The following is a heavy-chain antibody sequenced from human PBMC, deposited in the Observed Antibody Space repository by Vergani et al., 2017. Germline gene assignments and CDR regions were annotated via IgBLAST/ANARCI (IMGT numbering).Heavy chain of an antibody. CDR1: GGSISSSSYY. V-gene: IGHV4-39*01. J-gene: IGHJ4*02. CDR2: IYYSGST. Sequence: VRWAGPGLVKPSETLSLTCTVSGGSISSSSYYWGWIRQPPGKGLEWIGSIYYSGSTYYNPSLKSRVTISVDTSKNQFSLKLSSVTAADPAVYYCARQVGVDSSGWRKYFDYWGQGTLVTVSS. D-gene: IGHD6-19*01. CDR3: ARQVGVDSSGWRKYFDY.